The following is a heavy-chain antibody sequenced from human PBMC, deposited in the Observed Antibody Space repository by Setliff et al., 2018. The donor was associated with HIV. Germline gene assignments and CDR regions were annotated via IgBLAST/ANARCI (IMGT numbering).Heavy chain of an antibody. V-gene: IGHV1-18*01. D-gene: IGHD3-16*01. CDR3: AKVFAYGIDGFDI. Sequence: ASVKVSCKASGYTFTNYGISWVRQAPGQGLEWMGWISAYDGSTNFAQKFQGRVTLTTDTSTRTGYMEMSSLREEDTAVYYCAKVFAYGIDGFDIWGQGTMVTVSS. CDR2: ISAYDGST. CDR1: GYTFTNYG. J-gene: IGHJ3*02.